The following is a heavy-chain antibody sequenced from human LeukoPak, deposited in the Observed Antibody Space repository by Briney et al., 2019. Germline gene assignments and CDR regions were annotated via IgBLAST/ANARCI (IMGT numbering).Heavy chain of an antibody. J-gene: IGHJ4*02. CDR3: AREGIAVATTAFDY. V-gene: IGHV4-59*12. D-gene: IGHD6-19*01. Sequence: SETLSLTCTVSGGSISSYFWNWIRQPPGKGLEWIGYVYYSGITNYNPSLKSRVTISVDRSKNQFSLKLSSVTAADTAVYYCAREGIAVATTAFDYWGQGTLVTVSS. CDR1: GGSISSYF. CDR2: VYYSGIT.